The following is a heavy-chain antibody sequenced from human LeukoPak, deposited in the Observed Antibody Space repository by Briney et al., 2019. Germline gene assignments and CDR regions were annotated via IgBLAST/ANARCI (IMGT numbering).Heavy chain of an antibody. D-gene: IGHD3-3*01. CDR3: ARVAIFGVVIMGLDY. V-gene: IGHV5-51*01. Sequence: GEALKISFKGSGGGFTSYWIGWGRRKPGKGGEGMGMIYPGEGDTTYSPSFQGEVTISADKSISTAYLQWSSLKASDTAMYYCARVAIFGVVIMGLDYWGQGTLVTVSS. CDR2: IYPGEGDT. CDR1: GGGFTSYW. J-gene: IGHJ4*02.